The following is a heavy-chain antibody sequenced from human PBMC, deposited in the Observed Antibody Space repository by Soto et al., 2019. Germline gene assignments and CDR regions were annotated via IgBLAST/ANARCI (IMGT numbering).Heavy chain of an antibody. CDR1: GFTFSSYA. D-gene: IGHD2-21*02. Sequence: EVQLLESGGGLVQPGGSLSLYCAASGFTFSSYAMSWVRQAPGKGLEWVSGISVSGDSTYYAGSVKGRFTISRDNSKSTLYRQMNSLRAEDTAVYYCAKIFRYGDPEYWGQGALVTVSS. CDR2: ISVSGDST. CDR3: AKIFRYGDPEY. J-gene: IGHJ4*02. V-gene: IGHV3-23*01.